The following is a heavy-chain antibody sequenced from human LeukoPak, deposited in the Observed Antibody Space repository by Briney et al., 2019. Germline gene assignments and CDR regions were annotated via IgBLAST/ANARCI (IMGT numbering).Heavy chain of an antibody. V-gene: IGHV3-23*01. CDR3: AKDSQDWNHHYFDT. D-gene: IGHD1-1*01. Sequence: PGGSLRLSCAASGFTLTNHAMNWVRQAPGKGLEWVSGISGSTVTTYYADSVKGRFTISRDNSKNTLYLQMNSLRAEDTAVYYCAKDSQDWNHHYFDTWGQGTLVTVSS. CDR2: ISGSTVTT. J-gene: IGHJ4*02. CDR1: GFTLTNHA.